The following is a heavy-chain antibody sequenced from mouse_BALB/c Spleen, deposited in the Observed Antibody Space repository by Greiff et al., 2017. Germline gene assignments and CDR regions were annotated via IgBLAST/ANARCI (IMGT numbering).Heavy chain of an antibody. CDR2: INPYNDGT. CDR1: GYTFTSYV. Sequence: EVQVVESGPELVKPGASVKMSCKASGYTFTSYVMHWVKQKPGQGLEWIGYINPYNDGTKYNEKFKGKATLTSDKSSSTAYMELSSLTSEDSAVYYCARASTTALNWYFDVWGAGTTVTVSS. V-gene: IGHV1-14*01. D-gene: IGHD1-2*01. CDR3: ARASTTALNWYFDV. J-gene: IGHJ1*01.